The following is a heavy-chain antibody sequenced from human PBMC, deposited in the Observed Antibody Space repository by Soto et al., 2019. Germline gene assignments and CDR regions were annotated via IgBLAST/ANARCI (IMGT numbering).Heavy chain of an antibody. Sequence: GGSLRLSCAASGFTFSSYAMSWVRQAQGKGLEWVSAISGSGGSTYYADSVKGRFTISRDNSKNTLYLQMNSLRAEDTAVYYCASGYSYGSWFDPWGQGTLVTVSS. D-gene: IGHD5-18*01. CDR1: GFTFSSYA. CDR3: ASGYSYGSWFDP. V-gene: IGHV3-23*01. J-gene: IGHJ5*02. CDR2: ISGSGGST.